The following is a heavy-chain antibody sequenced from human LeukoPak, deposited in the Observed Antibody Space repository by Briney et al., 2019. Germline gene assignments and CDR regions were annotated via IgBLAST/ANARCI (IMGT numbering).Heavy chain of an antibody. CDR1: GYTFTSYG. J-gene: IGHJ6*02. V-gene: IGHV1-18*01. Sequence: ASVKVSCKASGYTFTSYGISWVRQAPGQGLEWMGWISAYNGNTNYAQKLQGRVTMTTDTSTSTAYMELTSLRSDDTAVYYCARYYDSSGDGSKDYYGMDVWGQGTTVTVSS. CDR2: ISAYNGNT. D-gene: IGHD3-22*01. CDR3: ARYYDSSGDGSKDYYGMDV.